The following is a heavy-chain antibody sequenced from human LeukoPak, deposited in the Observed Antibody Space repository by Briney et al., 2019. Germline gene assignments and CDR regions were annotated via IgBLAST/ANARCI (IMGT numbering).Heavy chain of an antibody. CDR2: INSSSSYK. CDR3: ARDRSSTSSYWFDP. Sequence: GGSLRLSCAASGFTFSSYNMNWVRQAPGKGLEWVSSINSSSSYKYYADSVKGRCTISRDNAKNSLYLQMNSLRAEDTAVYYCARDRSSTSSYWFDPWGRGSMVGVCS. D-gene: IGHD2-2*01. J-gene: IGHJ5*02. V-gene: IGHV3-21*01. CDR1: GFTFSSYN.